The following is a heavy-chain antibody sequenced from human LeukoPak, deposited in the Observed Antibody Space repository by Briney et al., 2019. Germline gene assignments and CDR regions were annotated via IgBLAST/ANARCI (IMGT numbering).Heavy chain of an antibody. Sequence: PGGSLRLSCAASGLTFSTYGMSWVRQAPGKGLEWVSSITVSGGGSTYVDSVKGRFSISRDNSKNTLYLQMNSLRAEDTAVYYCAKNLLGSAAYSWYFDLWGRGTLVTVSS. CDR2: ITVSGGGS. CDR3: AKNLLGSAAYSWYFDL. D-gene: IGHD2-15*01. V-gene: IGHV3-23*01. CDR1: GLTFSTYG. J-gene: IGHJ2*01.